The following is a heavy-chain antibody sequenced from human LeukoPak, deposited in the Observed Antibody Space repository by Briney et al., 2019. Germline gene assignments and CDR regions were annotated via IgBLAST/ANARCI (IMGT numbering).Heavy chain of an antibody. V-gene: IGHV3-23*01. Sequence: GGSLRLSCAASGFTFSSYAMSWVRQAPGKGLEWVSAISGSGGSTYYADSVKGRFTISRDNSKNTLYLQVNSLRAEDTAVYYCAKDGYDSSGHDIAFDYWGQGTLVTVSS. J-gene: IGHJ4*02. CDR1: GFTFSSYA. CDR2: ISGSGGST. CDR3: AKDGYDSSGHDIAFDY. D-gene: IGHD3-22*01.